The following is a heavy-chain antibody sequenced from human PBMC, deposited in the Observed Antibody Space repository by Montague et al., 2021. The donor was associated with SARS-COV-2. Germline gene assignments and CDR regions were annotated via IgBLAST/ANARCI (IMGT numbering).Heavy chain of an antibody. V-gene: IGHV3-30-3*01. J-gene: IGHJ4*02. D-gene: IGHD5-18*01. CDR1: GFTFTSYA. CDR2: ISFDGTNK. CDR3: VRDQGGYSYNDY. Sequence: SLRLSCAASGFTFTSYAMHWVRQAPGKGLEWVAVISFDGTNKYYTDSVKGRFTISRDNSKNTLYLQMHSVRPEDTAVYYCVRDQGGYSYNDYWDQGTLVTVSS.